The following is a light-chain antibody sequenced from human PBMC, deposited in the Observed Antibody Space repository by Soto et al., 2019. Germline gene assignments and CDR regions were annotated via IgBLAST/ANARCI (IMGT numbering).Light chain of an antibody. CDR3: CSYAPTSTFV. J-gene: IGLJ1*01. CDR1: SSDVGNYNL. V-gene: IGLV2-23*01. Sequence: QSALTQPASVSGSPGQSITISCTGTSSDVGNYNLVSWYQQHPGKAPKLIIYEGSKRPSGVSNRFSGSKSGNTASLTVSGLQAEDEADYYCCSYAPTSTFVLGTGTKVTVL. CDR2: EGS.